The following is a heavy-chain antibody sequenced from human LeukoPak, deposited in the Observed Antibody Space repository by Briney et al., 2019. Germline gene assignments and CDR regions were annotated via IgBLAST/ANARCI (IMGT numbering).Heavy chain of an antibody. CDR1: GGSISSSSYY. Sequence: TTSETLSLTCTVSGGSISSSSYYWGWIRQPPGKGLEWIGSIYYSGSTYYNPSLKSRVTISVDTSKNQFSLKLSSVTAADTAVYYCARAYSITMIVVVITSYYFDYWGQGTLVTVSS. D-gene: IGHD3-22*01. CDR3: ARAYSITMIVVVITSYYFDY. V-gene: IGHV4-39*01. J-gene: IGHJ4*02. CDR2: IYYSGST.